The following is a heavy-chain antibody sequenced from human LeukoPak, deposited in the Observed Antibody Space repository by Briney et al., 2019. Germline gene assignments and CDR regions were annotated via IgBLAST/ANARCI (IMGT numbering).Heavy chain of an antibody. CDR2: IYHSGST. CDR3: ARRPTATGNWSDP. D-gene: IGHD4-11*01. Sequence: SETLSLTCTVSGGSISSGGYYWSWIRQPPGKGLEWIGYIYHSGSTYYNPSLKSRVTISVDRSKNQFSLKLSSVTAADTAVYYCARRPTATGNWSDPWGQGTLVTVSS. J-gene: IGHJ5*02. CDR1: GGSISSGGYY. V-gene: IGHV4-30-2*01.